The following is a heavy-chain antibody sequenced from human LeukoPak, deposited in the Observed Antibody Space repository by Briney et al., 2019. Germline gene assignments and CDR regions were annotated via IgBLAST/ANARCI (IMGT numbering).Heavy chain of an antibody. D-gene: IGHD3-10*02. CDR2: ISGSNSYI. J-gene: IGHJ6*04. CDR1: GFTFSSYS. Sequence: GGSLRLSCAASGFTFSSYSMNWVRQAPGKGLEWVSSISGSNSYIYYADSMKGRFTISRDNAKNSLYLQMNSLRAEDTAVYYCAELGITMIGGVWGKGTPVTISS. CDR3: AELGITMIGGV. V-gene: IGHV3-21*01.